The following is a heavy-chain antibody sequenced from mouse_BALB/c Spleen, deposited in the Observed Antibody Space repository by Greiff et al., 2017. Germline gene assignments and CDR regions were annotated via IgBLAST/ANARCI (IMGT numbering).Heavy chain of an antibody. V-gene: IGHV1S81*02. D-gene: IGHD2-4*01. J-gene: IGHJ2*01. Sequence: QVQLQQPGAELVKPGASVKLSCKASGYTFTSYWMHWVKQRPGQGLEWIGEINPSNGRTNYNEKFKSKATLTVDKSSSTAYMQLSSLTSEDSAVYYCAKIGMITTWDFDYWGQGTTLTVSS. CDR2: INPSNGRT. CDR1: GYTFTSYW. CDR3: AKIGMITTWDFDY.